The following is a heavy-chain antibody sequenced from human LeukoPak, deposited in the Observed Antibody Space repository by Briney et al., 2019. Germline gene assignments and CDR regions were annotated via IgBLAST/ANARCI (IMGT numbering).Heavy chain of an antibody. D-gene: IGHD3-16*02. V-gene: IGHV3-30-3*01. CDR1: GFTFSSYA. CDR3: ARPKTDLKGELSSPLDY. Sequence: GGSLRLSCAASGFTFSSYAMHWVRQAPGKGLEWVAVISYDGSNKYYADSVKGRFTISRDNSKNTLYLQMNSLRAEDTAVYYCARPKTDLKGELSSPLDYWGQGTLVTVSS. J-gene: IGHJ4*02. CDR2: ISYDGSNK.